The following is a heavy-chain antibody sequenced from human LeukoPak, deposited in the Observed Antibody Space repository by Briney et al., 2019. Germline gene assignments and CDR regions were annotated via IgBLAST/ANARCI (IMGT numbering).Heavy chain of an antibody. J-gene: IGHJ4*02. V-gene: IGHV5-51*01. D-gene: IGHD5-24*01. CDR1: GYNFPTYW. CDR3: TAFNRDDYRNFDS. Sequence: PGESLKISCKGSGYNFPTYWIGWVRQMPGRGLEWMGQVFPLDSDTTYSPTFQGQVTISADTSTSTAHLQWSSLKASDTAIYYCTAFNRDDYRNFDSWGQGTPVTVSS. CDR2: VFPLDSDT.